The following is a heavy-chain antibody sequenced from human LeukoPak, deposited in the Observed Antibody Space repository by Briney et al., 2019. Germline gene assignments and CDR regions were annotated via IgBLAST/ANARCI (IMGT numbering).Heavy chain of an antibody. Sequence: GASVKVSCTASGYTFTGYYMHWVRQAPGQGLEWMGWINPNSGGTNYAQKFQGRVTMTRDTSISTAYMELSRLRSDDTAVYYCARDSSSWGNYGMDVWGQGATVTVSS. CDR3: ARDSSSWGNYGMDV. V-gene: IGHV1-2*02. J-gene: IGHJ6*02. CDR2: INPNSGGT. D-gene: IGHD6-13*01. CDR1: GYTFTGYY.